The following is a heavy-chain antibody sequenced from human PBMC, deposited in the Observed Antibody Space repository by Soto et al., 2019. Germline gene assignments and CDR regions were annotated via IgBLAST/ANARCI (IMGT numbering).Heavy chain of an antibody. V-gene: IGHV1-18*01. CDR2: ISAYNGDS. Sequence: QVQLVQSGAEVKKPGASVKVSCKASGYSFSSQGISWVRQAPGQGPEWMGWISAYNGDSMYAQKLQGRVTMTTDTSTSTAYMELRSLISDDTAVYYCARDKPTVTTEHYYFMDVWGQGTTVTVSS. CDR3: ARDKPTVTTEHYYFMDV. J-gene: IGHJ6*02. D-gene: IGHD4-4*01. CDR1: GYSFSSQG.